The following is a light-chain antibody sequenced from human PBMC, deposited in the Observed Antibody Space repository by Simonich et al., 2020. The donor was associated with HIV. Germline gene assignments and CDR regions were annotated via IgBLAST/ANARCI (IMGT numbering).Light chain of an antibody. CDR1: QAINTW. Sequence: DIQMTQSPSSVSASVGDRVTITCRASQAINTWLAWYQQKPGKAPKLLMSAASSLQSGVPSRFSGSGSGTNFTLTISSLQPEDFATYYCQQANSFPYTFGQGTKVEIK. V-gene: IGKV1-12*01. CDR3: QQANSFPYT. J-gene: IGKJ2*01. CDR2: AAS.